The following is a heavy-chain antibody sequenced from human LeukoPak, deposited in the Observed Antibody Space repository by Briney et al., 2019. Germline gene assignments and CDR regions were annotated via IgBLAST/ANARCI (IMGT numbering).Heavy chain of an antibody. D-gene: IGHD3-22*01. V-gene: IGHV3-30*02. CDR1: GFTFSSYG. J-gene: IGHJ4*02. CDR3: AKDARIYYDSSGYYDY. Sequence: GGSLRLSCAASGFTFSSYGMHWVRQAPGKGLEWVAFIRYGGSNKYYADSVKGRFTISRDNSKNTLYLQMNSLRAEDTAVYYCAKDARIYYDSSGYYDYWGQGTLVTVSS. CDR2: IRYGGSNK.